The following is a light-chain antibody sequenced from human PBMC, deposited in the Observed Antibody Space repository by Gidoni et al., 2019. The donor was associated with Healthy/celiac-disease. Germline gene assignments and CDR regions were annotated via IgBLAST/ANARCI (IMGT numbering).Light chain of an antibody. J-gene: IGKJ4*02. CDR1: QSISSY. V-gene: IGKV1-39*01. CDR2: AAS. CDR3: QQSYSTPG. Sequence: DIQMTQSPSSLSASVGDRVTITCRASQSISSYLNWYQQKPGKAPKLLIYAASSLQSGVTSRFSGSGSGTDFTLTISSLQPEDFETYYCQQSYSTPGFGGGTKVEIK.